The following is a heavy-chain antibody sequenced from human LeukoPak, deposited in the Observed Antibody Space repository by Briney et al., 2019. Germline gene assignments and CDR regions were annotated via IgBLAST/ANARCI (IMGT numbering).Heavy chain of an antibody. CDR2: IYYSGST. J-gene: IGHJ4*02. CDR1: GGSISSSSYY. Sequence: SETLSLTCTVYGGSISSSSYYWGWIRQPPGKGLEWIGSIYYSGSTYYNPSLKSRVTISVDTSKNQFSLKLSSVTAADTAVYYCGATSLKQWLQKANWGQGTLVTVSS. CDR3: GATSLKQWLQKAN. V-gene: IGHV4-39*01. D-gene: IGHD6-19*01.